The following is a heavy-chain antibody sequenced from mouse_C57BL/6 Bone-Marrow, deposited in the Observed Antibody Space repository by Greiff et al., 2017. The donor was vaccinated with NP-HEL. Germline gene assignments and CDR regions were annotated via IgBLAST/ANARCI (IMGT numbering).Heavy chain of an antibody. J-gene: IGHJ4*01. CDR1: EYEFPSHD. CDR3: ARHGYDREYYAMDY. CDR2: INSAGGST. Sequence: EVMLVESGGGLVQPGESLKLSCESNEYEFPSHDMSWVRKTPEKRLELVAAINSAGGSTYYPDTMERRFIISRDNTKKTLYLQRSSLRSEDTALYYCARHGYDREYYAMDYWGQGTSVTVSS. D-gene: IGHD2-2*01. V-gene: IGHV5-2*01.